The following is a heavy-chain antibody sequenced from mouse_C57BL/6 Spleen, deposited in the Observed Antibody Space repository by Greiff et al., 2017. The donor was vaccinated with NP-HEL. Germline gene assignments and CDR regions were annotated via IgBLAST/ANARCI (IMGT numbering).Heavy chain of an antibody. V-gene: IGHV3-1*01. J-gene: IGHJ1*03. CDR3: ARDRNGLYWYFDV. CDR2: ISYSGST. Sequence: EVQLQQSGPGMVKPSQSLSLTCTVTGYSITSGYDWHWIRHFPGNKLEWMGYISYSGSTNYNPSLKSRISITHDTSKNHFFLKLNSVTTEDTATYYCARDRNGLYWYFDVWGTGTTVTVSS. D-gene: IGHD1-1*02. CDR1: GYSITSGYD.